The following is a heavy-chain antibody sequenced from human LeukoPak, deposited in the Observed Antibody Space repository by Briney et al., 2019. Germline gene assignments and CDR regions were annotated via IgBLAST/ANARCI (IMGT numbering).Heavy chain of an antibody. CDR2: IFHTGST. V-gene: IGHV4-59*01. J-gene: IGHJ4*02. Sequence: SETLSLTCTVSGGSIGLYYWAWIRQPPGKGLEWIGYIFHTGSTNYNPSLKSRLTISVDTSKNQFSLKLSSVTAADAAVYYCARGYCSSTSCPIDYWGQGTLVTVSS. CDR3: ARGYCSSTSCPIDY. D-gene: IGHD2-2*01. CDR1: GGSIGLYY.